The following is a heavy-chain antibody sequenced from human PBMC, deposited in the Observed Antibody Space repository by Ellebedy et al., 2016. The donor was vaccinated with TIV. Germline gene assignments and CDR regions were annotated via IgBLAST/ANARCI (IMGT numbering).Heavy chain of an antibody. CDR2: IYSGGST. CDR3: ASRAGGTVTYGGAFDI. J-gene: IGHJ3*02. V-gene: IGHV3-53*04. Sequence: PGGSLRLSCAASGFTVSSNYMSWVRQAPGKGLEWVSVIYSGGSTYYADSVKGRFTISRHNSKNTLYLQMNSLRAEDTAVYYCASRAGGTVTYGGAFDIWGQGTMVTVSS. CDR1: GFTVSSNY. D-gene: IGHD4-17*01.